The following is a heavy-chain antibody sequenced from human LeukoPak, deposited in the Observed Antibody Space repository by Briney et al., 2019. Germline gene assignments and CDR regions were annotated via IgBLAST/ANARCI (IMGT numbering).Heavy chain of an antibody. V-gene: IGHV4-59*11. CDR1: GGSISSHY. CDR2: IYYSGST. D-gene: IGHD5-18*01. CDR3: ASGYSYFPVFAC. J-gene: IGHJ4*02. Sequence: PSETLSLTCTVYGGSISSHYWSWIRQPPGKGLEWMGYIYYSGSTNYNPSLKSRVTISVDTSKNQFSLKLSSVAAADTAVYYCASGYSYFPVFACWGQGTLVTVSS.